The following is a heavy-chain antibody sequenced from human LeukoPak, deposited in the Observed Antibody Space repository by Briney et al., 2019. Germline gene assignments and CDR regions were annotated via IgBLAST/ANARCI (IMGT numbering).Heavy chain of an antibody. CDR2: INSDGSST. V-gene: IGHV3-74*01. J-gene: IGHJ4*02. CDR3: ASALGGQGGH. CDR1: GFTFSSYW. Sequence: PGGSLRLSCAASGFTFSSYWMHWVRQAPEKGLVWVSRINSDGSSTSYADSVKGRFTISRDNAKNTLFLQMNSLRADDTAVYYCASALGGQGGHWGQGTLVTVSS. D-gene: IGHD1-26*01.